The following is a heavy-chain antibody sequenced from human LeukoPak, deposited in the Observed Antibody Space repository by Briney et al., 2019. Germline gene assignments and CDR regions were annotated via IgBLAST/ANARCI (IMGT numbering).Heavy chain of an antibody. CDR3: ARDGGYGGYDDY. J-gene: IGHJ4*02. CDR1: GYSISTGYY. CDR2: IYHSGTT. Sequence: PETLSLTCTVSGYSISTGYYWGWIRLPPGKGLEWIGSIYHSGTTYYNPSLKSRVTISVDTSKNQFSLKLNSVTAADTAVYYCARDGGYGGYDDYWGQGNLVTVSS. V-gene: IGHV4-38-2*02. D-gene: IGHD5-12*01.